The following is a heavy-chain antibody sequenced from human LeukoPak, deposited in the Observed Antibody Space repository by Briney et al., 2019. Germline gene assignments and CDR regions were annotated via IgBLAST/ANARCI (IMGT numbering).Heavy chain of an antibody. CDR1: GDSVSSNSAA. D-gene: IGHD6-13*01. Sequence: SQTLSLTCATSGDSVSSNSAAWNWIRQSPARGLEWLGRTYYRSKWYSDYAVSVKSRITINSDTSKNQFSLQLNSVTPEDTAVYYCVRGGFIAAAGLFDSWGQGTLVTVSS. J-gene: IGHJ4*02. CDR2: TYYRSKWYS. CDR3: VRGGFIAAAGLFDS. V-gene: IGHV6-1*01.